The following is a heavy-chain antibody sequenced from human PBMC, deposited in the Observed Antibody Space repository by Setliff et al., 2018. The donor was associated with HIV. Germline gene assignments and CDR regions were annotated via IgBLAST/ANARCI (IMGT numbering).Heavy chain of an antibody. Sequence: SETLSLTCEVSGYFISSGYYWGWIRQPPGKGPEWIGTVYHSGSTYYNPSLKSRVTISVDTSENQFSLKLSSVTAADTAVYYCARHPPPEVRGDVTDYWGRGTLVTVSS. J-gene: IGHJ4*02. CDR2: VYHSGST. CDR1: GYFISSGYY. D-gene: IGHD3-10*01. V-gene: IGHV4-38-2*01. CDR3: ARHPPPEVRGDVTDY.